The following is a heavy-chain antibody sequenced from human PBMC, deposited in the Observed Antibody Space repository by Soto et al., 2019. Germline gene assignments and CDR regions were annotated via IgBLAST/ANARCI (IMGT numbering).Heavy chain of an antibody. J-gene: IGHJ6*02. CDR2: ISGSGGNT. CDR1: GFTFSSYA. V-gene: IGHV3-23*01. D-gene: IGHD5-18*01. Sequence: EVQLLESGGGLVQPGGSLRLSCAASGFTFSSYAMSWVRQAPGKGLEWVSGISGSGGNTYYADSVKGRFTISRDNSKDTLYLQTNSLRAEDTAVYYCAKERGYNYGYDAMDVWGQGTTVTVSS. CDR3: AKERGYNYGYDAMDV.